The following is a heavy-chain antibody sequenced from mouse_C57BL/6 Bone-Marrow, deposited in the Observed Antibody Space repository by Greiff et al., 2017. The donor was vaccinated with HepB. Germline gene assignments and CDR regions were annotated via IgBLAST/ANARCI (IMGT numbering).Heavy chain of an antibody. CDR2: IRLKSDNYAT. CDR3: TSVGYSNLDY. V-gene: IGHV6-3*01. D-gene: IGHD2-5*01. Sequence: DVHLVESGGGLVQPGGSMKLSCVASGFTFSNYWMNWVRQSPEKGLEWVAQIRLKSDNYATHYAESVKGRFTISRDDSKSSVYLQMNNLRAEDTGIYYCTSVGYSNLDYWGQGTTLTVSS. J-gene: IGHJ2*01. CDR1: GFTFSNYW.